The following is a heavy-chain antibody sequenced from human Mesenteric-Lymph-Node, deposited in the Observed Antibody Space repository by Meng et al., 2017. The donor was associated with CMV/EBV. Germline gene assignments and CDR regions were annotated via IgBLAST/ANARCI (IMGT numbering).Heavy chain of an antibody. V-gene: IGHV3-7*01. J-gene: IGHJ6*02. CDR2: IKQDGSET. CDR3: ARGSGESRPYYHYSYSGMDV. CDR1: EFSFSTYW. D-gene: IGHD3-10*01. Sequence: GESLKISCAGYEFSFSTYWMNWVRHSPGKGLEWVANIKQDGSETNYMGSVKGRFTISRDNAKKSLYLQMISLTAEDTAVYFCARGSGESRPYYHYSYSGMDVWGQGTTVTSP.